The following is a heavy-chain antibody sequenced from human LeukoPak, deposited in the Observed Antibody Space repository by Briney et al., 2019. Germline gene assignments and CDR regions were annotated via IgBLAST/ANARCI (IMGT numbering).Heavy chain of an antibody. D-gene: IGHD2-15*01. CDR2: IYSGDNT. Sequence: GGSLRPSCAASGFSVSTNYMSWVRQAPGKGLEGVSVIYSGDNTYYADSVKGRFTISRDNSKNTLCLQMNSLRAEDTAVYYCARDRGVGYCSGGSCYRAAFDIWGQGTVVTVSS. J-gene: IGHJ3*02. CDR1: GFSVSTNY. V-gene: IGHV3-66*01. CDR3: ARDRGVGYCSGGSCYRAAFDI.